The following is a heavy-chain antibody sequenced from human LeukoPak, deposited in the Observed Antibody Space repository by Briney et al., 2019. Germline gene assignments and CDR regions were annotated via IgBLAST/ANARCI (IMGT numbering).Heavy chain of an antibody. CDR1: GFTFDDYA. Sequence: PGRSLRLSCAASGFTFDDYAMHWVRQAPGKGLEWVSGINWSGDRIGYADSVKGRFTISRDNAKKSLYLQMNSLRAEDTALYYCAKGGIHRGYYYYYMDVWGKGTTVTIS. J-gene: IGHJ6*03. CDR3: AKGGIHRGYYYYYMDV. CDR2: INWSGDRI. D-gene: IGHD6-13*01. V-gene: IGHV3-9*01.